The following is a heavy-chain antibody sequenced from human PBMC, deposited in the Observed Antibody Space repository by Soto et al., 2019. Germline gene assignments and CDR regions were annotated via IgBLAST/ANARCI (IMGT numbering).Heavy chain of an antibody. CDR2: IYYSGST. Sequence: SETLSLTCTVSGGSISSSSYYWGWIRQPPGKGLEWIGSIYYSGSTYYNPSLKSRVTISVDTSKNQFSLKLSSVTAADTAVYHCASGSGSYFYYYYYGMDVWGQGTTVTVSS. V-gene: IGHV4-39*01. D-gene: IGHD3-10*01. J-gene: IGHJ6*02. CDR3: ASGSGSYFYYYYYGMDV. CDR1: GGSISSSSYY.